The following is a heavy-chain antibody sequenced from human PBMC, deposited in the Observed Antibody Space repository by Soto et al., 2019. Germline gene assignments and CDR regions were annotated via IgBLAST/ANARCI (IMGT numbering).Heavy chain of an antibody. CDR3: ATRINYYDSSIFDY. J-gene: IGHJ4*02. CDR2: IIPIFGTA. V-gene: IGHV1-69*06. Sequence: ASVKVSCKASGGTFSSYAISWVRQAPGQGLEWMGGIIPIFGTANYAQKFQGRVTITADKSTSTAYMELSSLRSEDTAVYYCATRINYYDSSIFDYWAREPWSPSPQ. D-gene: IGHD3-22*01. CDR1: GGTFSSYA.